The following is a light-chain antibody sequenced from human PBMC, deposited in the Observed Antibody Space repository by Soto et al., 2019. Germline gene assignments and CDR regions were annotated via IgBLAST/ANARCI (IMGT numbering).Light chain of an antibody. CDR1: SSDVGNYKY. V-gene: IGLV2-14*01. CDR2: EVS. J-gene: IGLJ1*01. CDR3: FSYTSSGTYA. Sequence: QSVLTQPGSVSGSPGQSITISCTGTSSDVGNYKYVSWYQQHPGKAPKLMIYEVSNRPSGVSNRFSGSKSGNTASLTISGLQAEDETDYYCFSYTSSGTYAFGTGTKVTVL.